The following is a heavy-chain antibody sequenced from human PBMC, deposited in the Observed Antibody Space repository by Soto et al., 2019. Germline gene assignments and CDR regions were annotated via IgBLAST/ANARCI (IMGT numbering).Heavy chain of an antibody. CDR3: ARAGLNYYYCGMDV. CDR1: GGTFSSYT. Sequence: QVQLVQSGAEVKKPGSSVKVSCKASGGTFSSYTISWVRQAPGQGLKWMGRIIPILGIANYAQKFQGRVTITADKSKSTGNMDLSSLSAEVRAVDYCARAGLNYYYCGMDVWGQGNPV. V-gene: IGHV1-69*02. J-gene: IGHJ6*02. CDR2: IIPILGIA. D-gene: IGHD6-19*01.